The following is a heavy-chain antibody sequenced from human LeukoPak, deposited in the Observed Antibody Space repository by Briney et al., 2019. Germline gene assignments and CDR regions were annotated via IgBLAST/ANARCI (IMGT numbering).Heavy chain of an antibody. CDR1: GYTFTSYY. CDR2: INPSGGSA. Sequence: ASVKVSCKASGYTFTSYYMHWVRQAPGQGLEWMGIINPSGGSASYAQKFQGRVTMTRDMSTSTVYMELSSLRSEDTAVYYCARDNSVEDTAWWFDPWGQGTLVTVSS. J-gene: IGHJ5*02. V-gene: IGHV1-46*01. CDR3: ARDNSVEDTAWWFDP. D-gene: IGHD4-23*01.